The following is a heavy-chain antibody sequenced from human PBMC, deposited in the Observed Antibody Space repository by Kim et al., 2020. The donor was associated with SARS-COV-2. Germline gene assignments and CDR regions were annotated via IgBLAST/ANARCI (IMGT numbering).Heavy chain of an antibody. Sequence: GGSLRLSCAASGFTFSSYAMTWVRQAPGKGLEWVSTISSSGGTTYYVDSVKGRFTISRDNSKNTLYLEMNSLRAEDTAVYYCAKRLGSSTVWYYFDYWGQGTLVTVSS. J-gene: IGHJ4*02. CDR2: ISSSGGTT. CDR3: AKRLGSSTVWYYFDY. D-gene: IGHD6-19*01. CDR1: GFTFSSYA. V-gene: IGHV3-23*01.